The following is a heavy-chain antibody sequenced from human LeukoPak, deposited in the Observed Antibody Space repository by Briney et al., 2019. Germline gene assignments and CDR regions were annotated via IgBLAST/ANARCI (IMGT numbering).Heavy chain of an antibody. CDR3: ARSSGSRTYYFDY. J-gene: IGHJ4*02. CDR1: GFIFSSYG. Sequence: GGSLRLSCAASGFIFSSYGMSWVRQAPGKGLEWVSAISGSGGSTYYADSVKGRFTISRDNSKNTLYLQMNSLRAEDTALYYCARSSGSRTYYFDYWGQGPLVTVSS. D-gene: IGHD1-26*01. CDR2: ISGSGGST. V-gene: IGHV3-23*01.